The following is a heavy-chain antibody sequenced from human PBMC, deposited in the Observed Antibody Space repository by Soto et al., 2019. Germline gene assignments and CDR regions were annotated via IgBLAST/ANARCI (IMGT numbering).Heavy chain of an antibody. CDR1: GDTVSSNRAA. Sequence: SQTLSLTCAISGDTVSSNRAAWNWIRQSPSRGLEWLGRTFYNSQWYNDYAESVKSRIIINPDTSKNLFSLHLKSVTPEDTAVYFCARELDSGTYPLPCDFWGPGTLVTVSS. J-gene: IGHJ4*02. CDR3: ARELDSGTYPLPCDF. V-gene: IGHV6-1*01. D-gene: IGHD1-26*01. CDR2: TFYNSQWYN.